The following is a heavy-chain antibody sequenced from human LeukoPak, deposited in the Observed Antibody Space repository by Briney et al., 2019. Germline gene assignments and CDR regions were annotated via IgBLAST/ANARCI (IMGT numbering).Heavy chain of an antibody. D-gene: IGHD6-13*01. CDR1: GGSIKSHY. V-gene: IGHV4-59*11. CDR2: IFNGGIT. CDR3: ASRPADSTWYGVFDY. Sequence: PSETLSLTCTVSGGSIKSHYWSWIRQPPGKGLEWIGYIFNGGITDYNPSLKSRVTMTLDTSRDQFSLRLSSVTAADTAIYYCASRPADSTWYGVFDYWSQGTLVTVSS. J-gene: IGHJ4*02.